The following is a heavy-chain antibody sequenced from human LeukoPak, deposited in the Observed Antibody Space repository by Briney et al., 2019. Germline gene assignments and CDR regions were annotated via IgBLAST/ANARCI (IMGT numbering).Heavy chain of an antibody. CDR2: IYASGYT. CDR1: GDSISSYY. V-gene: IGHV4-4*07. CDR3: ARNHIVTGTYFDS. Sequence: RPSETLSLTCTVSGDSISSYYWNWIRQPAGKGLEWIGRIYASGYTKYNPSLQTRVTMSVDTSKNEFSLKVDTVTAADTAVYFCARNHIVTGTYFDSWGQGILVTVSS. D-gene: IGHD3-10*01. J-gene: IGHJ4*02.